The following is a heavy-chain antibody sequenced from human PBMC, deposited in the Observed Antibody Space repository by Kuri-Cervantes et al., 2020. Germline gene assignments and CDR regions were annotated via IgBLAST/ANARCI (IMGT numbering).Heavy chain of an antibody. CDR3: ARGTAPDY. J-gene: IGHJ4*02. D-gene: IGHD4-17*01. Sequence: SQTLSLTCAVYGGSFSGYYWSWIRQPPGKGLEWIGEINHSGSTNYDPSLKSRVTISVDTSKNQFSLKLSSVTAADTAVYYCARGTAPDYWGQGTLVTVSS. CDR2: INHSGST. V-gene: IGHV4-34*01. CDR1: GGSFSGYY.